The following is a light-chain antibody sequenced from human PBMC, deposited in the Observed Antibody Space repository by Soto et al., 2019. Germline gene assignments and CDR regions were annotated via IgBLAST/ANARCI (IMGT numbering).Light chain of an antibody. CDR2: GAS. CDR3: QQYDTSPRT. J-gene: IGKJ1*01. CDR1: QSVSSNF. V-gene: IGKV3-20*01. Sequence: EIVLTQSPGTLSLSPGERTTLSCRASQSVSSNFLDWYQQRPGQAPRLLIYGASSRATGIPDRFSGSGSGKDFTLTISRLEAEDCAVYYCQQYDTSPRTFGQGTKVEI.